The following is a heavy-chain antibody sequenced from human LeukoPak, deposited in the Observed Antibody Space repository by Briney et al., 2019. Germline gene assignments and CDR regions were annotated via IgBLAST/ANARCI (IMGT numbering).Heavy chain of an antibody. CDR2: MNPNSGNT. D-gene: IGHD5-12*01. Sequence: ASVKVSCKASGYTFTSYDINWVRQATGQGLEWMGWMNPNSGNTGYAQKFQGRVTMTRNTSKSTAYMELSSLRSEDTAVYYCARFRKEWLRSFDYWGQGTLVTVSS. J-gene: IGHJ4*02. V-gene: IGHV1-8*01. CDR3: ARFRKEWLRSFDY. CDR1: GYTFTSYD.